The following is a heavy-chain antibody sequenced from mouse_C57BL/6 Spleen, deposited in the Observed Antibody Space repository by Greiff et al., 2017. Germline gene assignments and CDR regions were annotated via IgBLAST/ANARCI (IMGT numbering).Heavy chain of an antibody. CDR2: INPNNGGT. J-gene: IGHJ4*01. V-gene: IGHV1-26*01. CDR1: GYTFTDYY. Sequence: VQLQQSGPELVKPGASVKISCKASGYTFTDYYMNWVTQSHGKSLEWIGDINPNNGGTSYNQKFKGKATLTVDKSSSTAYMELRSLTSEDSAVYYCARGRFLYAMDYWGQGTSVTVSS. CDR3: ARGRFLYAMDY.